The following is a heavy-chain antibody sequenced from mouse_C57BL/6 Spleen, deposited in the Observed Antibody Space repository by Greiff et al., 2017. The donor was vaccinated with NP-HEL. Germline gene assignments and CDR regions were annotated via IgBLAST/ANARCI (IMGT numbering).Heavy chain of an antibody. CDR1: GFSFTSYG. J-gene: IGHJ1*03. V-gene: IGHV2-5*01. D-gene: IGHD4-1*01. Sequence: VKLMESGPGLVQPSQSLSITCTVSGFSFTSYGVHWVRQSPGKGLEWLGVIWRGGSTDYNAAFMSRLSITKDNSKSQVFFKMNSLQADDTAIYYCAKGLTGGYFDVWGTGTTVTVSS. CDR3: AKGLTGGYFDV. CDR2: IWRGGST.